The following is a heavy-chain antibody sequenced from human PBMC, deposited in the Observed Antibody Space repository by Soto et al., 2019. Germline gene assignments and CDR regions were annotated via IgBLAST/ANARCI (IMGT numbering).Heavy chain of an antibody. CDR3: ATYTAFAKYYFDY. Sequence: SETLSPTCPLSAASTTTNGYSWSCIRQPPGKGPEWIGYIYPSGTIFYNPSLNSRVTISADTSNNQFSLKLTSVTAADTAVYFCATYTAFAKYYFDYWGRGTLVTVS. D-gene: IGHD3-16*01. CDR1: AASTTTNGYS. V-gene: IGHV4-30-2*01. CDR2: IYPSGTI. J-gene: IGHJ4*02.